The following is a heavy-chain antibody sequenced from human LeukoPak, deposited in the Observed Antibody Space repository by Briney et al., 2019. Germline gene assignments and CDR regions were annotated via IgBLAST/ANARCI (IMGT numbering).Heavy chain of an antibody. Sequence: SETLSLTCIVFGGSISSKSYYWGWICQPPGKGLEWIGSIYYSENTYYNPSLKSRVTISVDTSKNQFSLKLSSVTAPDTAVYYCARYCTGGSCLDYWGQGTLLTVSS. V-gene: IGHV4-39*01. CDR2: IYYSENT. CDR3: ARYCTGGSCLDY. CDR1: GGSISSKSYY. J-gene: IGHJ4*02. D-gene: IGHD2-15*01.